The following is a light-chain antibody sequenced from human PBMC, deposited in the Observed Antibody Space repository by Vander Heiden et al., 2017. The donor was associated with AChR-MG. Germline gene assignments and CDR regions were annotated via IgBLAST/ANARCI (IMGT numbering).Light chain of an antibody. CDR2: GAS. CDR1: QSITGKY. J-gene: IGKJ4*01. Sequence: EIVLTQSPGTLSLSPGERATLSCRSSQSITGKYLAWYQQKPGQAPRLLIYGASTRATGIPDRFSGSGSGTDFTLTISRREPEDFAVYYCQRYYSCTPLTFGGGTKVEIK. V-gene: IGKV3-20*01. CDR3: QRYYSCTPLT.